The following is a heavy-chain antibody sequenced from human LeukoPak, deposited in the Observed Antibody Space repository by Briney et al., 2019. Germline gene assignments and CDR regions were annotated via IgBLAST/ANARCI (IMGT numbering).Heavy chain of an antibody. D-gene: IGHD6-19*01. CDR1: GFTFDGYA. V-gene: IGHV3-9*03. CDR2: ISWNSGSI. Sequence: PGRSLRLSCAASGFTFDGYAMHWVRQAPGKGLEWVSGISWNSGSIGYADSVKGRFTISRDNAKNSLYLQMNSLRAEDMALYYCAKASSSGWYYGAFDIWGQGTMVTVSS. J-gene: IGHJ3*02. CDR3: AKASSSGWYYGAFDI.